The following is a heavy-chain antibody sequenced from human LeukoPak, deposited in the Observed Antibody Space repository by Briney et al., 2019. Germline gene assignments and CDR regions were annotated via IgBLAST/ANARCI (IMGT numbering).Heavy chain of an antibody. CDR3: AVDTAKYYFDY. Sequence: SETLSLTCTVSGGSISSYYWSWIRQPPGKGLEWIGEINHSGSTNYNPSLKSRVTISVDTSKNQFSLKLSSVTAADTAVYYCAVDTAKYYFDYWGQGTLVTVSS. V-gene: IGHV4-34*01. CDR1: GGSISSYY. CDR2: INHSGST. J-gene: IGHJ4*02. D-gene: IGHD5-18*01.